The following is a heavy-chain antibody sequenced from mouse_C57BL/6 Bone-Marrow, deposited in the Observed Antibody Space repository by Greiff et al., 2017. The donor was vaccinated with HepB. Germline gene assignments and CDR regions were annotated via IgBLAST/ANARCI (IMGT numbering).Heavy chain of an antibody. CDR1: GYTFTSYW. J-gene: IGHJ3*01. Sequence: QVQLQQSGAELVKPGASVKLSCKASGYTFTSYWMQWVKQRPGQGLEWIGEIDPSDSYTNYNQKFKGKATLTVDTSSSTAYMQLSSLTSEDSAVYYCARGLPVAYWGQGTLVTVSA. CDR2: IDPSDSYT. V-gene: IGHV1-50*01. D-gene: IGHD2-2*01. CDR3: ARGLPVAY.